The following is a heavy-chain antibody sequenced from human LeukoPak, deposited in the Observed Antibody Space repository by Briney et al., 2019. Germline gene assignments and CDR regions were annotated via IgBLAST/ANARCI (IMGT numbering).Heavy chain of an antibody. J-gene: IGHJ4*02. D-gene: IGHD6-19*01. V-gene: IGHV3-23*01. CDR3: AREQSGTRGWYTVDY. CDR1: GFTFSTYA. CDR2: IRPDGDRT. Sequence: GGSLRLSCAASGFTFSTYAITWVRQGPGKGLEWVSAIRPDGDRTYYANSVRGRLTISRDNSKDTVYLQINGLRVEDTAVYYCAREQSGTRGWYTVDYWGQGTLVTVSS.